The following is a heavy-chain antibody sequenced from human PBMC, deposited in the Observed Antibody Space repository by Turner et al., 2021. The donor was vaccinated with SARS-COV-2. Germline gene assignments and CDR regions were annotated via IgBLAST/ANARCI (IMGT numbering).Heavy chain of an antibody. CDR3: ATGRRENYFNY. Sequence: EVQLLASGGGLLQPGGSLRLSCAASGFTFSTSAMTWVRQGPGKGLEWVSGISGSGGSTYYADPVKGRFTISRDNSKNTLFLQMNSLRAGDTAVYYCATGRRENYFNYWGQGTLVTVSS. J-gene: IGHJ4*02. CDR2: ISGSGGST. CDR1: GFTFSTSA. D-gene: IGHD1-26*01. V-gene: IGHV3-23*01.